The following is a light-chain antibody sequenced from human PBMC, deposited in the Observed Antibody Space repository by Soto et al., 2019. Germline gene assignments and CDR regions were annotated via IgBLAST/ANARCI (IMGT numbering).Light chain of an antibody. J-gene: IGKJ4*01. CDR2: ASS. Sequence: DIQMTQSPSSLSTSVGDRVTITCRTSQSISSYLNWYQQKPGKAPKLLIYASSSLQSGVPSRFSGSGSGTDFTLTINSLQPEDFATYYCQQSYLTPLTFGGGTKVEIK. CDR3: QQSYLTPLT. CDR1: QSISSY. V-gene: IGKV1-39*01.